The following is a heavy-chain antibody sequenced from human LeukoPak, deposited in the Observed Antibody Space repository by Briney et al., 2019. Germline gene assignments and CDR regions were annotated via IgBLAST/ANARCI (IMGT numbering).Heavy chain of an antibody. Sequence: SVKVSCKASGGTFSRDGISWVRQAPGQGLEWMGGIVPIFGSANYAQNFQGRVTITADKSTSTAYMELSGLRSEDTAVYYCARAGQRVLENWFDPWGQGTLVIVSS. V-gene: IGHV1-69*06. CDR1: GGTFSRDG. CDR2: IVPIFGSA. CDR3: ARAGQRVLENWFDP. J-gene: IGHJ5*02. D-gene: IGHD2-8*01.